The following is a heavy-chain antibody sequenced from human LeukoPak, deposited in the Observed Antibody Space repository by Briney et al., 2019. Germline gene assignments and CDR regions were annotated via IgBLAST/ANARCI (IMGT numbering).Heavy chain of an antibody. CDR2: ISSSSSYI. CDR3: VSSPSSSWKDYGMDV. V-gene: IGHV3-21*01. Sequence: GGSLRLSCAASGFTFSSYSMNWVRQAPGKGLEWVSSISSSSSYIYYADSVKGRFTISRDNAKNSLYLQMNSLRAEDTAVYYCVSSPSSSWKDYGMDVWGQGTTVTVSS. CDR1: GFTFSSYS. J-gene: IGHJ6*02. D-gene: IGHD6-13*01.